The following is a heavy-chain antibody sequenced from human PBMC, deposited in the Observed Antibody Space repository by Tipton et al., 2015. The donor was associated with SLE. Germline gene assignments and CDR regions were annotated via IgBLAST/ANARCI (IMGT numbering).Heavy chain of an antibody. CDR2: LWYDGSDK. V-gene: IGHV3-33*08. Sequence: SLRLSCVASGFTFSNHGMHWVRQTPGKGLEWLATLWYDGSDKHYSDSVKGRFTIYRDNDKNTLYLQMNSLRTEDTAVYYCARDRHSSGGLYFYYYYGMDVWGQGTRVTVSS. CDR1: GFTFSNHG. D-gene: IGHD6-25*01. CDR3: ARDRHSSGGLYFYYYYGMDV. J-gene: IGHJ6*02.